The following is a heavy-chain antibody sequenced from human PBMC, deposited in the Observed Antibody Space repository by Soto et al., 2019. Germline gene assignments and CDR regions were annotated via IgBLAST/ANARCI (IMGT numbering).Heavy chain of an antibody. CDR3: ARRARPDFYYMDV. J-gene: IGHJ6*03. CDR2: ISSNGVGT. Sequence: EVQLAESGGGFAQPGGSLRLSCAASGFTLSGYAMDWVRQAPGKGLEYVSGISSNGVGTYYAKSVQGRFTISRDNSKNTVYLQMGSLRPEDMAVYYCARRARPDFYYMDVWGKGTTVTVSS. D-gene: IGHD6-6*01. CDR1: GFTLSGYA. V-gene: IGHV3-64*01.